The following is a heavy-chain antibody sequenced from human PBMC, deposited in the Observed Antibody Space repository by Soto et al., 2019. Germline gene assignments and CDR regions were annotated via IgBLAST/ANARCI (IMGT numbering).Heavy chain of an antibody. V-gene: IGHV3-13*01. J-gene: IGHJ6*02. CDR1: GFIFSSYD. CDR2: ITTTGDT. Sequence: GGSLRLSCAASGFIFSSYDVHWVRQAPGKGLEWVSVITTTGDTYYAASVKGRFTISRENAENSLYLQMNSLRAEDAAVYYCARVDPLNYSSNPYWHYYGIYGWGRGSTVTV. D-gene: IGHD2-8*02. CDR3: ARVDPLNYSSNPYWHYYGIYG.